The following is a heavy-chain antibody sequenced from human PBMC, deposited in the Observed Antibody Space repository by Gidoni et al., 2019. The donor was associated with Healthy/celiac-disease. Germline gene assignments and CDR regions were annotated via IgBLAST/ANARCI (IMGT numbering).Heavy chain of an antibody. V-gene: IGHV4-34*01. J-gene: IGHJ4*02. D-gene: IGHD3-3*01. CDR1: GGSFSGYY. CDR3: ARGRGNVRFLEWLPLKGFYFDY. CDR2: INHSGST. Sequence: QVQLQQWGAGLLKPSETLSLTCAVYGGSFSGYYWSWIRQPPGKGLEWIGEINHSGSTNYNPSLKSRVTISVDTSKNQFSLKLSSVTAADTAVYYCARGRGNVRFLEWLPLKGFYFDYWGQGTLVTVSS.